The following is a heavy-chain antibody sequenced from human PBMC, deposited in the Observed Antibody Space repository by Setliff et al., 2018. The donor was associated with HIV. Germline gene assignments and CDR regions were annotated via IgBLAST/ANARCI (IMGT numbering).Heavy chain of an antibody. D-gene: IGHD5-18*01. CDR1: GDTFTTYV. CDR3: ARGGSGYSYGYEYYGMDV. Sequence: ASVKVSCKCSGDTFTTYVVSWVRQAPGQGLEWMGGRSPIFSTTNYAQKLQGRVTMTTDTSTSTAYMELRSLRSDDTAVYYCARGGSGYSYGYEYYGMDVWG. V-gene: IGHV1-18*01. J-gene: IGHJ6*01. CDR2: RSPIFSTT.